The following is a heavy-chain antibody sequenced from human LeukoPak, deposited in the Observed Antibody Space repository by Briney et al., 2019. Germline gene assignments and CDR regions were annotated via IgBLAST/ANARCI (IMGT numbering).Heavy chain of an antibody. CDR2: IYHTGST. CDR1: GYSISSGYY. D-gene: IGHD2-2*01. J-gene: IGHJ4*02. Sequence: PSETLSLTCAVSGYSISSGYYWVWIRQPPGKGLEWIGTIYHTGSTYYNPSLKSRVTISVDTSKSQFSLKLSSVTAADTAVYYCARLYAVVPAPLGYWGQGTLVTVSS. V-gene: IGHV4-38-2*01. CDR3: ARLYAVVPAPLGY.